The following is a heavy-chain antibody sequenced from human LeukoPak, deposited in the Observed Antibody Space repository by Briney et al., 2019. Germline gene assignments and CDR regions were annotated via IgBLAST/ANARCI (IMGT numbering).Heavy chain of an antibody. V-gene: IGHV1-18*04. CDR2: ISAYNGNT. D-gene: IGHD3-10*01. Sequence: ASVTVSCKASGYTFTSYGISWVRQAPGQGLEWMGWISAYNGNTNYAQKLQGRVTMTTDTSTSTAYMELRSLRSDDTAVYYCARPLWFGELFPFDYWGQGTLVTVSS. CDR1: GYTFTSYG. J-gene: IGHJ4*02. CDR3: ARPLWFGELFPFDY.